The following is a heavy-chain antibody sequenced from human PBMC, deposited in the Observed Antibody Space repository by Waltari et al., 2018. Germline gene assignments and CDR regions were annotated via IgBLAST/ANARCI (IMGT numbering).Heavy chain of an antibody. V-gene: IGHV3-48*03. CDR3: ARGTIFGVAKIPNYYYGMDV. CDR1: GFTFSSYE. D-gene: IGHD3-3*01. J-gene: IGHJ6*02. CDR2: ISSSGRTI. Sequence: EVQLVESGGGLVQPGGSLRLSCAASGFTFSSYEMNWVRQAPVKGLEWVSYISSSGRTIYYADPVKGRLTISRDNAKNSLYLQMNSLRAEDTAVYYCARGTIFGVAKIPNYYYGMDVWGQGTTVTVSS.